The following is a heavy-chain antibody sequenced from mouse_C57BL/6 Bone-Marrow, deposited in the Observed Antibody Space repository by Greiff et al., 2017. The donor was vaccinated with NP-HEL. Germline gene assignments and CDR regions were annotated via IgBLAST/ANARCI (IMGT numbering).Heavy chain of an antibody. Sequence: EVQRVESEGGLVQPGSSMKLSCTASGFTFSDYSMAWVRQVPEKGLEWVANINYDGSSTYYLDSLKSRFIISRDNAKNILYLQMSSLKSEDTVTYYCAREGGLRRRTYAMDYWGQGTSVTVSS. CDR3: AREGGLRRRTYAMDY. V-gene: IGHV5-16*01. D-gene: IGHD2-4*01. CDR1: GFTFSDYS. J-gene: IGHJ4*01. CDR2: INYDGSST.